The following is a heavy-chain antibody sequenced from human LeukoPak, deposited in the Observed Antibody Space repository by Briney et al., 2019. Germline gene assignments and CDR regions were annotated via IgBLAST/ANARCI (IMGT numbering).Heavy chain of an antibody. D-gene: IGHD2-2*01. V-gene: IGHV4-4*07. CDR2: IYSSGST. CDR1: GGSINNYY. CDR3: ARGGIRTSLDY. Sequence: SETLSLTCSVSGGSINNYYWGWIRQPAGKGLEFIGRIYSSGSTNYNPSLKSRVTMSVDTSKNQLSLKLNSVTAADTAAYYCARGGIRTSLDYLGQGTLVTVSS. J-gene: IGHJ4*02.